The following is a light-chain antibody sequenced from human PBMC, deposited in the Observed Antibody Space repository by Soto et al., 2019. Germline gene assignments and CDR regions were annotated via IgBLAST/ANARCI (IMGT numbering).Light chain of an antibody. J-gene: IGKJ5*01. V-gene: IGKV1-13*02. Sequence: AIQLTQSPSSLSASVGDRVTITCRASQGSSSALAWYQQKPGKAPKLLIYDALSLESGVPSRFSGSGSGTDFTLTVSCLQPEDFATYYCQEFNSYLITFGHGKRLEIK. CDR2: DAL. CDR1: QGSSSA. CDR3: QEFNSYLIT.